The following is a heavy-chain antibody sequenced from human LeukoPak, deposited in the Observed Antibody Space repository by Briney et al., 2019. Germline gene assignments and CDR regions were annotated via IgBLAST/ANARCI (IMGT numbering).Heavy chain of an antibody. CDR2: IIPVFGQE. V-gene: IGHV1-69*13. CDR3: AKGASS. CDR1: GYTFTSYY. J-gene: IGHJ5*02. Sequence: ASVKVSCKASGYTFTSYYMHWVRQAPGQGLEWMGWIIPVFGQEKYAQKFQGRVTINADESASTVYMELRSLRSEDTAVYYCAKGASSWGQGTLVTVS.